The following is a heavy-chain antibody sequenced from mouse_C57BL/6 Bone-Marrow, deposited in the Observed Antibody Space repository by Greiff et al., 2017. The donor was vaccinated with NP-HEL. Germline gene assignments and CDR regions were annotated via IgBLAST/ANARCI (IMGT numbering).Heavy chain of an antibody. V-gene: IGHV1-50*01. J-gene: IGHJ3*01. CDR3: AFLPASPWFAY. Sequence: QVQLQQPGAELVKPGASVKLSCKASGYTFTSYWMQWVKQRPGQGLEWIGEIDPSDSYTNYNQKFKGKATLTVDTSSSTAYMQLSSLTSEDSAVYYCAFLPASPWFAYWGQGTLVTVSA. CDR2: IDPSDSYT. CDR1: GYTFTSYW.